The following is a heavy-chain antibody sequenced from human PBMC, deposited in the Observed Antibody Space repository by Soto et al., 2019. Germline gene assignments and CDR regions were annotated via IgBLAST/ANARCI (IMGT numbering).Heavy chain of an antibody. D-gene: IGHD2-21*01. V-gene: IGHV3-74*01. J-gene: IGHJ4*02. CDR1: GFTFSSYW. Sequence: EVQLVESGGGLVQPGGSLRLSCAASGFTFSSYWMHWVRQAPGKGLVWASRINSDGSSTSYADSVKGRFTISRDNAKNTLYLQMNSLRAEDTAVYYCARDPAFPGYWAYFDYWGQGTLVTVSS. CDR3: ARDPAFPGYWAYFDY. CDR2: INSDGSST.